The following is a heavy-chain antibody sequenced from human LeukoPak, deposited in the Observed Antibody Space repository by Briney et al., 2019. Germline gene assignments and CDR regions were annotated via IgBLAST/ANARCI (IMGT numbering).Heavy chain of an antibody. J-gene: IGHJ4*02. CDR3: ATRGCSGGSCYSADY. CDR1: GFTFSNAW. V-gene: IGHV3-15*01. D-gene: IGHD2-15*01. CDR2: IKSKTDGGTT. Sequence: GGSLRLSCAASGFTFSNAWMSWVRQAPGKGLEWVGRIKSKTDGGTTDYEAPVKGRFTISRDDSKNTLYLQMNSLSSEDTAVYYCATRGCSGGSCYSADYWGQGTLVTVSS.